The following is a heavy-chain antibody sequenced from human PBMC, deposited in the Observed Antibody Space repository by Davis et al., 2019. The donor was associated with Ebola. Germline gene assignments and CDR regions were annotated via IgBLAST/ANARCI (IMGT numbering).Heavy chain of an antibody. CDR1: GFTFSSYA. V-gene: IGHV3-30-3*01. D-gene: IGHD1-26*01. J-gene: IGHJ5*02. CDR3: AREKGGSTNWFDP. CDR2: ISYDGSNK. Sequence: PGGSLRLSCAASGFTFSSYAMHWVRQAPGKGLEWVAVISYDGSNKYYADSVKGRFTISRDNSKNTLYLQMNSLRAEDTAVYYCAREKGGSTNWFDPWGQGTLVTVSS.